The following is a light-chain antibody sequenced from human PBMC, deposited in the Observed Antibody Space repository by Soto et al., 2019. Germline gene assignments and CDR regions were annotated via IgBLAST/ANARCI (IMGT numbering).Light chain of an antibody. CDR3: QQYGSSPPYT. Sequence: EIVMTQSPATLSMSPGERATLSCRASQSVSSNLAWYQQKPGQAPRLLIYGASTRATGIPARFSGSGSGTEFTLTINRLEPEDFAVYYCQQYGSSPPYTFGQGTKLEIK. V-gene: IGKV3-15*01. CDR1: QSVSSN. CDR2: GAS. J-gene: IGKJ2*01.